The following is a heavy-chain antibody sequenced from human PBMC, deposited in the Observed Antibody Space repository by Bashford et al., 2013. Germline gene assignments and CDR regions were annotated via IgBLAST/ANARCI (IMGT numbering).Heavy chain of an antibody. Sequence: SETLSLTCSVSGGSINSSHYYWGWIRQPPGRGLEWIGTISSSGNTYYNPSLKSRVSISVDVSKNHFSLNLTSVTAADTAVFYCARTPLECSTCFDPWGQGTLVTVSS. CDR1: GGSINSSHYY. V-gene: IGHV4-39*02. D-gene: IGHD1-1*01. J-gene: IGHJ5*02. CDR2: ISSSGNT. CDR3: ARTPLECSTCFDP.